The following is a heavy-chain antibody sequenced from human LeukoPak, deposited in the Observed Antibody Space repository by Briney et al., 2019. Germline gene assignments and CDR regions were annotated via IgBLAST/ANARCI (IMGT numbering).Heavy chain of an antibody. CDR3: ARTYRKGSRDGYNDILGY. V-gene: IGHV1-46*01. J-gene: IGHJ4*02. CDR1: GYTFTNYY. Sequence: ASVKVSCKASGYTFTNYYMHWVRQAPGQGLEWMGIINPSSGRATYAQTLQDRINMTRDTSTSTVYMEVSSLRSDDTAVYYCARTYRKGSRDGYNDILGYWGQGTLVTVSS. D-gene: IGHD5-24*01. CDR2: INPSSGRA.